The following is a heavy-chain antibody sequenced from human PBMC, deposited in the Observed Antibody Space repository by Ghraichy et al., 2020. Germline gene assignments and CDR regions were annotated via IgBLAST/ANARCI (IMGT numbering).Heavy chain of an antibody. Sequence: SETLSLTCTVSGGSISSYYWSWIRQPPGKGLEWIGYIYYSGSTNYNPSLKSRVTISVDTSKNQFSLKLSSVTAADTAVYYCAREAGGFSGSYSPSSGFDPWGQGTLVTVSS. V-gene: IGHV4-59*01. CDR1: GGSISSYY. CDR3: AREAGGFSGSYSPSSGFDP. D-gene: IGHD1-26*01. CDR2: IYYSGST. J-gene: IGHJ5*02.